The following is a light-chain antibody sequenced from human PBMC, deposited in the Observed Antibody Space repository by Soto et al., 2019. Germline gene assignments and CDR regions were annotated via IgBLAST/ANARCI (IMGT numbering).Light chain of an antibody. V-gene: IGLV2-14*03. J-gene: IGLJ1*01. CDR3: SSYTSSSTLSTYV. CDR1: NRDVGVYNY. CDR2: DVS. Sequence: QSVLTQPASVSGSPGQSITISCTGTNRDVGVYNYVSWYQHHPGKAPKLMIYDVSNRPSGVSNRFSGSKSGNTASLIISGLQAEDEADYYCSSYTSSSTLSTYVSGTGTKVTVL.